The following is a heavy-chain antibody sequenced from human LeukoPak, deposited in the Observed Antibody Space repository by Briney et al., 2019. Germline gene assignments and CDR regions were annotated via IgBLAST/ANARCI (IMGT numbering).Heavy chain of an antibody. J-gene: IGHJ4*02. CDR1: GDTFTIYY. CDR3: ARDPPGSFGGYDS. Sequence: ASVKVSCKASGDTFTIYYIHWVRQAPGQGLEWMGWMNANNGGTSYAQKFQGRVTMTRDTSIYTAYMDLYRLRSDDTAVYYCARDPPGSFGGYDSWGQGNLVTVSS. D-gene: IGHD1-26*01. V-gene: IGHV1-2*02. CDR2: MNANNGGT.